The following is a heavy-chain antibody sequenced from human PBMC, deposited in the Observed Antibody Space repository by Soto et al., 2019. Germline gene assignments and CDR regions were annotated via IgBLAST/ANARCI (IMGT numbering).Heavy chain of an antibody. V-gene: IGHV3-23*01. CDR3: ANEGYCSSTSCPDNYYYYYYMDV. Sequence: GGSLRLSCAASGCTFSSYAMSWVRQAPGKGLEWVSAISGSGGSTYYADSVKGRFTISRDNSKNTLYLQMSSLRAEDTAVYYCANEGYCSSTSCPDNYYYYYYMDVWGKGTTVTVSS. CDR1: GCTFSSYA. J-gene: IGHJ6*03. D-gene: IGHD2-2*01. CDR2: ISGSGGST.